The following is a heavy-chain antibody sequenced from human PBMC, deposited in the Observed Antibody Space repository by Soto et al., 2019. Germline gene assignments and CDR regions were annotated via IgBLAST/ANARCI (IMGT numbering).Heavy chain of an antibody. CDR3: ATPQDYDGCLDS. J-gene: IGHJ4*02. Sequence: ASVTVSCQPPGYTFTSYNIHWVRQAPGQRLEWMGWINVGNGNTRYSQKFQGRLTLTRDTPGNTAYLELNSLISEDTAVYYCATPQDYDGCLDSWGQGTLVTVSS. CDR1: GYTFTSYN. D-gene: IGHD3-22*01. V-gene: IGHV1-3*01. CDR2: INVGNGNT.